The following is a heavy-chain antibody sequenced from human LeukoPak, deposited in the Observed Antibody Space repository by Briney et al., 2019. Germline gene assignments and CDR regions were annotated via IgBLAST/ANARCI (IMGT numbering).Heavy chain of an antibody. CDR3: ARAVGATGDYYYMDV. CDR2: INPNSGGT. J-gene: IGHJ6*03. V-gene: IGHV1-2*02. D-gene: IGHD1-26*01. CDR1: GYTFTGHY. Sequence: ASVKVSCKASGYTFTGHYMHWVRQAPGQGLEWMGWINPNSGGTNYAQKFQGRVTMTRDTSITTAYMELSRLRSDDTAVYYCARAVGATGDYYYMDVWGKGTTVTVSS.